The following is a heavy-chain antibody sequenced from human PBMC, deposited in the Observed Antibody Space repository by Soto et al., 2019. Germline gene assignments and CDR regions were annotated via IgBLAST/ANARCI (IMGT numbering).Heavy chain of an antibody. CDR3: ASAVQYYCYSSGYSLVGAFGI. D-gene: IGHD3-22*01. J-gene: IGHJ3*02. CDR2: IIPIFGTA. Sequence: SVKVSCKASGGTFSSYAISWVRQAPGQGLEWMGGIIPIFGTANYAQKFQGRVTITADESTSTAYMELSSQRSEDTAVYYCASAVQYYCYSSGYSLVGAFGIWGQGSMVTVSS. V-gene: IGHV1-69*13. CDR1: GGTFSSYA.